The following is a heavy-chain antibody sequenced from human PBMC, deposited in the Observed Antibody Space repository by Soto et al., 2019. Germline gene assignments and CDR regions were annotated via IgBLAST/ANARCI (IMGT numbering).Heavy chain of an antibody. CDR2: IYHSGST. CDR3: ARIGWAENYDILTGGYYYYYYMDV. Sequence: SETLSLTCAVSGGSISSSNWWSWVRQPPGKGLEWIGEIYHSGSTNYNPSLKSRVTISVDTSKNQFSLKLSSVTAADTAVYYCARIGWAENYDILTGGYYYYYYMDVWGKGTTVTVSS. V-gene: IGHV4-4*02. J-gene: IGHJ6*03. CDR1: GGSISSSNW. D-gene: IGHD3-9*01.